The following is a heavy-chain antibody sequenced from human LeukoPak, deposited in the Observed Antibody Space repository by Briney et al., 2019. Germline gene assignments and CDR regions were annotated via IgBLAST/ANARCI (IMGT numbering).Heavy chain of an antibody. J-gene: IGHJ4*02. CDR3: ASLSPKWEPTVDY. CDR1: GGSISSGSYS. V-gene: IGHV4-30-2*01. Sequence: PSQTQSLTCAVSGGSISSGSYSWSWIRQPPGKGLEWIGYIYPRGSTYYNPSLKSRVILSLDKSANQFSLNLSSVTAADTAVYYCASLSPKWEPTVDYWGQGTLVTVSS. CDR2: IYPRGST. D-gene: IGHD1-26*01.